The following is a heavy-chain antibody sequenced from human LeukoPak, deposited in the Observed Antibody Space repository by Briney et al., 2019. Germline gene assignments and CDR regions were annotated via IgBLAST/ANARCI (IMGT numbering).Heavy chain of an antibody. Sequence: ASVKVSCKASGYTFTSYGISWVRQAPGQGLEWMGWISAYNGNTNYAQKLQGRVTMTTDTSTSTAYMELRSLRSDDTAVYYCARDRKANWADNWFDPRGQGTLVTVSS. CDR2: ISAYNGNT. V-gene: IGHV1-18*01. CDR1: GYTFTSYG. J-gene: IGHJ5*02. CDR3: ARDRKANWADNWFDP. D-gene: IGHD7-27*01.